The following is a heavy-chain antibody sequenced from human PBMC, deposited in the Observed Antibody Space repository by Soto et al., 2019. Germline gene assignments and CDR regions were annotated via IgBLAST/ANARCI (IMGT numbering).Heavy chain of an antibody. CDR2: INHSGST. Sequence: SSETLSLTCAVYGGSFSGYYWSWIRQPPGKGLEWIGEINHSGSTNYNPSLKSRVTISVDTSKNQFSLKLSSVTAADTAVYYCARLPYNWNEQRNLDYWGQGTLVTVSS. CDR3: ARLPYNWNEQRNLDY. CDR1: GGSFSGYY. D-gene: IGHD1-20*01. J-gene: IGHJ4*02. V-gene: IGHV4-34*01.